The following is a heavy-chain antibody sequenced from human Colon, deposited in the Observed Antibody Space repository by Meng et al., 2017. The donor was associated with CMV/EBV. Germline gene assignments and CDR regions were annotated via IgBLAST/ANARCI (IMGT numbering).Heavy chain of an antibody. V-gene: IGHV3-48*03. D-gene: IGHD1-26*01. Sequence: GGSLRLSCAASGSTFSSYEMNWVRQAPGKGPEWVSYISSDGGTVLYADSVKGRFTISRDNTKNSVYLQMKSLRAEDTAVYYCARELGARSPHYNWFDPWGQGTLVTVSS. CDR2: ISSDGGTV. CDR3: ARELGARSPHYNWFDP. J-gene: IGHJ5*02. CDR1: GSTFSSYE.